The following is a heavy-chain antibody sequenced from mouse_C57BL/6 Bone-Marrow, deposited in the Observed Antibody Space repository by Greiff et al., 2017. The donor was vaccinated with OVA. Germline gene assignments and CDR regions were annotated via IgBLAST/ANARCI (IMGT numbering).Heavy chain of an antibody. CDR2: ISSGSSTI. J-gene: IGHJ1*03. Sequence: EVQLVESGGGLVKPGGSLKLSCAASGFTFSDYGMHWVRQAPEKGLEWVAYISSGSSTIYYADTVKGRFTISRDNAKNTLFLQMTSLRSEDTAMXYCARINYWYFDVWGTGTTVTVSS. CDR3: ARINYWYFDV. CDR1: GFTFSDYG. V-gene: IGHV5-17*01.